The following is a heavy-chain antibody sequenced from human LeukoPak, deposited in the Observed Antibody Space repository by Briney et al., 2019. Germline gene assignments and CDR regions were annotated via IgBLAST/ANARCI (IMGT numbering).Heavy chain of an antibody. CDR3: ATNVTYSFDN. CDR1: AYSISSGYY. CDR2: IHHGGST. V-gene: IGHV4-38-2*01. D-gene: IGHD2-21*02. Sequence: SETLSLTCAVSAYSISSGYYWGWIRQPPGKGLEWIGSIHHGGSTYYNPSLKSRITISIDRSKNQFSLKLNSVTAADSAVYYCATNVTYSFDNWGQGTLVSVSS. J-gene: IGHJ4*02.